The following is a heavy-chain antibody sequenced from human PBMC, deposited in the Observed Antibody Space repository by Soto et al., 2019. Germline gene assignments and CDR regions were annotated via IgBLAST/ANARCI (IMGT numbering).Heavy chain of an antibody. CDR2: IIPIFGTA. D-gene: IGHD5-18*01. CDR3: VLQLWPQGQVDY. J-gene: IGHJ4*02. Sequence: ASVKVSCKASGGTFSSYAISWVRQAPGQGLEWMGGIIPIFGTANYAQKFQGRLTITADESTSTAYMELSSLRSEDTAVYYCVLQLWPQGQVDYWGQGTLVTVSS. V-gene: IGHV1-69*13. CDR1: GGTFSSYA.